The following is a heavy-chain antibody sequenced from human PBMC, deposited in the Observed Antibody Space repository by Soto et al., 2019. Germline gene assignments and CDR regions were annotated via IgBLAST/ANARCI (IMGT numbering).Heavy chain of an antibody. Sequence: QVQLVQSGAEVKEPGSSVRVSCKASGGSFSNFIMNWVRQTPGQGLEWMGGIVPMLGTPTYAEKFKGRVTISATGSTRTAYMEVTSLSSEDTAIYYCARNGTYGTSLSHYTGMDVWGQGSTVTVS. CDR1: GGSFSNFI. CDR2: IVPMLGTP. CDR3: ARNGTYGTSLSHYTGMDV. V-gene: IGHV1-69*16. J-gene: IGHJ6*02. D-gene: IGHD1-1*01.